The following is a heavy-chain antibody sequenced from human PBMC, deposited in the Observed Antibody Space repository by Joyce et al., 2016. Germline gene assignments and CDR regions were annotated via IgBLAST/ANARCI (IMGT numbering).Heavy chain of an antibody. V-gene: IGHV5-51*01. D-gene: IGHD3-16*01. CDR3: ARSAVRGTLSPFFDY. J-gene: IGHJ4*02. CDR1: GYSFTSYW. Sequence: EVQLVQSGGEVKKPGESLKISCKDVGYSFTSYWLGWVRQMPGKGLELMGIINPEDSDTRYSPSFQGQVTISVDRSIKTAHLRWGSLRASDTAIYYCARSAVRGTLSPFFDYWGQGSLVTVSS. CDR2: INPEDSDT.